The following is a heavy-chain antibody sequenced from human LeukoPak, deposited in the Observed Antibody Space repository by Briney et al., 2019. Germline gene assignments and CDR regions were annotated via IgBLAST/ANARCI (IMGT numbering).Heavy chain of an antibody. J-gene: IGHJ6*03. Sequence: ASVKVSCKASGYTFTGYYMHWVRQAPGQGLEWMGWINPNSGGTNYAQKFQGRVTMTRDTSISTAYMELSRLRSDDTAVYYCARDGVLLWFGEVYYYMGAWGKGTTVTISS. CDR1: GYTFTGYY. CDR3: ARDGVLLWFGEVYYYMGA. V-gene: IGHV1-2*02. CDR2: INPNSGGT. D-gene: IGHD3-10*01.